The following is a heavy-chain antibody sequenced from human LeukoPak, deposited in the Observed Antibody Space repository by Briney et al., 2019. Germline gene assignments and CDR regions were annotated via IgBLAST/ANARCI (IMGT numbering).Heavy chain of an antibody. CDR2: ISSSSSYI. J-gene: IGHJ4*02. V-gene: IGHV3-21*01. CDR1: GFTFISYS. Sequence: GGSLRLSCAASGFTFISYSLNWVRQAPGKGLEWGSSISSSSSYIHYTDSVKGRFTISRDNAKNSLSLQMNSLRAEDTAVYYCARDAVPRAGYYDSSGHSALDYWGQGTLVTVSS. CDR3: ARDAVPRAGYYDSSGHSALDY. D-gene: IGHD3-22*01.